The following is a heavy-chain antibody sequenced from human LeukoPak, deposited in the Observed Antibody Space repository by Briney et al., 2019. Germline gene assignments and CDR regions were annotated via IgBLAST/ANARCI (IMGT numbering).Heavy chain of an antibody. D-gene: IGHD3-9*01. CDR3: ARGPLRYFDWFSTYYYYYYMDV. Sequence: GASVKVSCKASGYTFTSYGISWVRQAPGQGLEWMGIINPSGGSTSYAQKFQGRVTMTRDMSTSIVYMELSSLRSEDTAVYYCARGPLRYFDWFSTYYYYYYMDVWGKGTTVTISS. CDR1: GYTFTSYG. CDR2: INPSGGST. J-gene: IGHJ6*03. V-gene: IGHV1-46*01.